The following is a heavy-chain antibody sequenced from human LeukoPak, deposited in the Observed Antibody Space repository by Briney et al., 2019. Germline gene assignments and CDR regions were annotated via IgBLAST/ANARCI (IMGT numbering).Heavy chain of an antibody. V-gene: IGHV3-23*01. CDR3: AKTRPLDSSSWSHGDY. D-gene: IGHD6-13*01. Sequence: GGSLRLSCAASGFTFSSYAMSWVRQAPGKGLEWVSAISGSGDSTYYGDSVKGRFTISRDNSKNTLYLQMNSLRAEDTAVYYCAKTRPLDSSSWSHGDYWGQGALVTVAS. CDR2: ISGSGDST. J-gene: IGHJ4*02. CDR1: GFTFSSYA.